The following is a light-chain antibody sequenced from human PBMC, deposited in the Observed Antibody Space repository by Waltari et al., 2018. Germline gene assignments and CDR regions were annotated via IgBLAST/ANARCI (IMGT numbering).Light chain of an antibody. J-gene: IGLJ3*02. V-gene: IGLV2-14*01. CDR2: EVT. Sequence: QSALTQPASVSGSLGQSIPISCTGTSGDVGGYNHVSWYQQHPGKAPKLMMYEVTYRPSGISNRFSGSKSGNTASLTISGLQAEDEADYYCCSYTRFATGVFGGGTKLTVL. CDR1: SGDVGGYNH. CDR3: CSYTRFATGV.